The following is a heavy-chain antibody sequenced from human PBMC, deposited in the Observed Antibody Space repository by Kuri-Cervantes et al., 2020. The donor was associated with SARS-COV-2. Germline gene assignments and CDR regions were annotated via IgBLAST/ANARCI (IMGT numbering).Heavy chain of an antibody. Sequence: GESLKISCAASGFTFSSYGMHWVRQAPGKGLEWVAVISYDGSNKYYADSVKGRFTISRDNAKNSLYLQMNSLRAEDTAVYYCARYCRSTSCYHLRGRDYWGRGTLVTVSS. V-gene: IGHV3-30*03. CDR1: GFTFSSYG. CDR2: ISYDGSNK. J-gene: IGHJ4*02. CDR3: ARYCRSTSCYHLRGRDY. D-gene: IGHD2-2*01.